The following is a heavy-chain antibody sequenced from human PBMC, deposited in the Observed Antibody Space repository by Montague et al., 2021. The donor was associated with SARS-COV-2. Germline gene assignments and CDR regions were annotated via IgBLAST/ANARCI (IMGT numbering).Heavy chain of an antibody. Sequence: SETLSLTCTVSGGSISSYYWSWIRQPPGKGLEWIGYIYYSGSTNXNPSLKSRVTISVDTSKNQFSLKLSSVTAADTAVYYCAKARQDVVVPALGIGAYYYYYGMDVWGQGTTVTVSS. CDR1: GGSISSYY. CDR3: AKARQDVVVPALGIGAYYYYYGMDV. D-gene: IGHD2-2*01. V-gene: IGHV4-59*12. CDR2: IYYSGST. J-gene: IGHJ6*02.